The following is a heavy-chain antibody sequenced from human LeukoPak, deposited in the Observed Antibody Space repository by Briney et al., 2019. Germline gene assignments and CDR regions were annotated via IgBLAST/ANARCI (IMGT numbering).Heavy chain of an antibody. CDR3: ARDPYGDYVFDY. Sequence: SETLSLTCTVSGGSISSYYWSWLRQPAGKGLEGIGRIYTSGSTNYNPSLTSRVNMSVDTTKNKFSLKLSSVTAADTAVYYCARDPYGDYVFDYWGQGTLVTVSS. J-gene: IGHJ4*02. V-gene: IGHV4-4*07. D-gene: IGHD4-17*01. CDR2: IYTSGST. CDR1: GGSISSYY.